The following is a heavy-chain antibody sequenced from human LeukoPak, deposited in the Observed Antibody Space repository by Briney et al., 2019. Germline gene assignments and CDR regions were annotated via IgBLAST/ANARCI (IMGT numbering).Heavy chain of an antibody. CDR1: GFTFSSYN. D-gene: IGHD3-10*01. V-gene: IGHV3-21*01. CDR3: ARGARFFGSGSYDY. J-gene: IGHJ4*02. Sequence: GGSLRLSCAASGFTFSSYNMNWVRQAPGKGLEWVSCISDSSSYIYYADSVKGRFTISRDNAKNSLYLQMNSLRAEDTAIYYCARGARFFGSGSYDYWGQGTLVTVSS. CDR2: ISDSSSYI.